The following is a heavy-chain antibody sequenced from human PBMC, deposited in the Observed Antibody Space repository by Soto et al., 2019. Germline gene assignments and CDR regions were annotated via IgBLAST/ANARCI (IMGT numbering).Heavy chain of an antibody. Sequence: GGSLRLSCAASGFTFSSYAMSWVRQAPGKGLEWVSAISGSGGSTYYADSVKGRFTISRDNSKNTLYLQMSSLRAEDTALYYCAISLIAATSVAYWGPGTQVTVSS. CDR2: ISGSGGST. V-gene: IGHV3-23*01. CDR3: AISLIAATSVAY. J-gene: IGHJ4*02. CDR1: GFTFSSYA. D-gene: IGHD2-15*01.